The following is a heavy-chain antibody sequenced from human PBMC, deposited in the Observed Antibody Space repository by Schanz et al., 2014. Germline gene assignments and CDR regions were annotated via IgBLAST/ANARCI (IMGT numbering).Heavy chain of an antibody. Sequence: EVQLLESGGGLVQPGGSLKLSCAASGLIFSNYVMSWVRQAPGKGLEWVSTIGTSGGTNYAESVKGRFTMSRDNAKNSVFLQMNSLRAEDTAVYYCARDLIAAAESWFDPWGQGTPITVSS. V-gene: IGHV3-23*01. D-gene: IGHD6-13*01. CDR1: GLIFSNYV. J-gene: IGHJ5*02. CDR2: IGTSGGT. CDR3: ARDLIAAAESWFDP.